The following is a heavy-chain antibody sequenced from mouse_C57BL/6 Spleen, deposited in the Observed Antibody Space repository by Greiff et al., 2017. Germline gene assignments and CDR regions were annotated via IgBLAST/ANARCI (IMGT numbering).Heavy chain of an antibody. CDR1: GYAFSSYW. V-gene: IGHV1-80*01. CDR3: ARGDYSNYWYFDV. CDR2: IYPGDGDT. Sequence: QVQLQQSGAELVKPGASVKISCKASGYAFSSYWMNWVKQRPGKGLEWIGQIYPGDGDTNYNGKFKGKATLTADKSSSTAYMQLSSLTSEDSAVYVCARGDYSNYWYFDVWGTGTTVTVSS. D-gene: IGHD2-5*01. J-gene: IGHJ1*03.